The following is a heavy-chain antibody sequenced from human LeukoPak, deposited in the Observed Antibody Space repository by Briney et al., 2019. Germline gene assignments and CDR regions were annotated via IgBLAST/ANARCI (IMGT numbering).Heavy chain of an antibody. CDR1: GYSISSGYY. J-gene: IGHJ5*02. Sequence: PSETPSLTCTVSGYSISSGYYWGWIRQPPGKGLEWIGTIFHSGSTYYNPSLKSRVTISVDTSKNQFSLKLSSVTAADTAVYYCARLGGDFNWFDPWGQGTLVTVSS. D-gene: IGHD2-21*02. CDR2: IFHSGST. CDR3: ARLGGDFNWFDP. V-gene: IGHV4-38-2*02.